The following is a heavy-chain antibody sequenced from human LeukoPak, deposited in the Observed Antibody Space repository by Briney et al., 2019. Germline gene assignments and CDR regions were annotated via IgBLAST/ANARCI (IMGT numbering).Heavy chain of an antibody. D-gene: IGHD6-6*01. CDR1: GFTFTNYA. CDR2: ISVSGGST. Sequence: GGSLRLSCAASGFTFTNYAMTWVRQAPGKGLEWVSTISVSGGSTFYADSVKGRFTISRDNAKNSLYLQMNSLRAEDTAVYYCARFRYSSSDLDYWGQGTLVTVAS. J-gene: IGHJ4*02. CDR3: ARFRYSSSDLDY. V-gene: IGHV3-23*01.